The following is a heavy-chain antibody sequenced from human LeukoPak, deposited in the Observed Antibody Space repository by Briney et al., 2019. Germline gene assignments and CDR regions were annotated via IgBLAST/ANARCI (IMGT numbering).Heavy chain of an antibody. V-gene: IGHV3-30-3*01. CDR1: GFTFSSYA. CDR2: ISYDGSNK. Sequence: GRSLRLSCAASGFTFSSYAMHWVRQAPGKGLEWVAVISYDGSNKYYADSVKGRFTISRGNSKNTLYLQLDSLRAEDTAVYYCAKGRGITMIVVVRPRAFDIWGQGTMVTVSS. CDR3: AKGRGITMIVVVRPRAFDI. J-gene: IGHJ3*02. D-gene: IGHD3-22*01.